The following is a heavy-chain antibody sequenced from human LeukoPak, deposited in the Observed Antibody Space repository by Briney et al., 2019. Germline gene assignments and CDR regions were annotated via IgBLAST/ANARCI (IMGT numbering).Heavy chain of an antibody. CDR2: ISYDGSNK. CDR3: ARGGYCSSTSCYSLPFDY. J-gene: IGHJ4*02. CDR1: GFTFSSYA. V-gene: IGHV3-30-3*01. D-gene: IGHD2-2*01. Sequence: PGGSLRLSCAASGFTFSSYAMHWVRQAPGKGLEWVAVISYDGSNKYYADSVKGRFTISRDNSKNTLYLQMTSLRAEDTAVYYCARGGYCSSTSCYSLPFDYWGQGTLVTVSS.